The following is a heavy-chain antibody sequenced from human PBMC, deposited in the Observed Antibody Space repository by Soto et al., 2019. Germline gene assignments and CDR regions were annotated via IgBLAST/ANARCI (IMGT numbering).Heavy chain of an antibody. CDR2: ISSSSSYI. Sequence: GGSLRLSCAASGFTFSSYSMNWVRQAPGKGLEWVSSISSSSSYIYYADSVKGRFTISRDNAKNSLYLQMNSLRAEDTAVYYCASFKVVVAARTHAFDIWGQGTMVTVSS. CDR1: GFTFSSYS. J-gene: IGHJ3*02. D-gene: IGHD2-15*01. CDR3: ASFKVVVAARTHAFDI. V-gene: IGHV3-21*01.